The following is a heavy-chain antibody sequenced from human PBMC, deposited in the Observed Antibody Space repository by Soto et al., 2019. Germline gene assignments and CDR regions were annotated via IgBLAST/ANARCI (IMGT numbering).Heavy chain of an antibody. V-gene: IGHV3-33*01. CDR2: INYDGSQE. Sequence: QVQLVESGGGVVQPGGSLRLPCEASGFTFSSYAMHWVRQAPGKGLEWVAVINYDGSQEYYADSVKGRFSISRDDSETTLYLQMAGLRVHATAVYYCARDGGYKLLLRWYFDLWGRGTLVTVSS. CDR3: ARDGGYKLLLRWYFDL. J-gene: IGHJ2*01. D-gene: IGHD5-12*01. CDR1: GFTFSSYA.